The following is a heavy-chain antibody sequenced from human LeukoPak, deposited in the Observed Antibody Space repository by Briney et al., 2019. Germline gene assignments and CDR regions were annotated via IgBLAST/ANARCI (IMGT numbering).Heavy chain of an antibody. J-gene: IGHJ3*02. CDR1: GGTFSSYA. CDR2: IILIFGTA. V-gene: IGHV1-69*05. CDR3: ARGSMITFGGVTLDAFDI. D-gene: IGHD3-16*01. Sequence: GASVKVSCKASGGTFSSYAISWVRQAPGQGLEWMGGIILIFGTANYAQKFQGRVTITTDESTSTAYMELSSLRSEDTAVYYCARGSMITFGGVTLDAFDIWGQGTMVTVSS.